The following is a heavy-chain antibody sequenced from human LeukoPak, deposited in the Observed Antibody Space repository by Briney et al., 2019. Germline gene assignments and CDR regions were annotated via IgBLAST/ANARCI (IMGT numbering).Heavy chain of an antibody. D-gene: IGHD2-2*01. CDR3: ARARGYCSSTSCNNWFDP. CDR1: GYTFSNFG. CDR2: ISAYNGNS. V-gene: IGHV1-18*01. Sequence: ASVKVSCKTSGYTFSNFGIIWVRQAPGQGLEWMGWISAYNGNSKYAQKFQARITLTTDTSTSTAYMELRSLRSDDTAVYYCARARGYCSSTSCNNWFDPWGQGTLVTVSS. J-gene: IGHJ5*02.